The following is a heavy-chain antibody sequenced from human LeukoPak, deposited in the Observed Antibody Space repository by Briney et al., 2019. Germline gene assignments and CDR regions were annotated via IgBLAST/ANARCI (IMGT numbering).Heavy chain of an antibody. V-gene: IGHV4-59*01. CDR2: IHYRGST. D-gene: IGHD4-17*01. Sequence: PSETLSLTCTVSGGSISSYYWSWIRQPPGKGLEWIGYIHYRGSTTYNPSLKSRATISVDTPKNQFPLKLSSVTAADTAVYYCARGFAYGDTGSFDYWGQGTLVTVSS. CDR3: ARGFAYGDTGSFDY. J-gene: IGHJ4*02. CDR1: GGSISSYY.